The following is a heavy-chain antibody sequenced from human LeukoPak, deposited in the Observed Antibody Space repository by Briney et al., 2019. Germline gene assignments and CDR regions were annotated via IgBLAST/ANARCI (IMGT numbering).Heavy chain of an antibody. V-gene: IGHV1-69*13. D-gene: IGHD6-6*01. CDR3: ARDIEYSSSWGGYNWFDP. CDR1: GGTFSSYA. CDR2: IIPIFGTA. J-gene: IGHJ5*02. Sequence: GASVKVSCKASGGTFSSYAISWVRQAPGQGLEWMGGIIPIFGTANYAQKFQGRVTITADESTSTAYMELSSLRSEDTAVYYCARDIEYSSSWGGYNWFDPWGQGTLVTVSS.